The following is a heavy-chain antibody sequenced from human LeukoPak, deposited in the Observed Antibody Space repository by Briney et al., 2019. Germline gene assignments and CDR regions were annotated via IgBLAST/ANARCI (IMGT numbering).Heavy chain of an antibody. D-gene: IGHD3-3*01. CDR2: IYYSGST. J-gene: IGHJ5*02. CDR3: ARGYTEYYDFWSGYWFDP. V-gene: IGHV4-59*01. CDR1: GGSIGSYY. Sequence: PSETLSLTCTVSGGSIGSYYWSWIRQPPGKGLEWIGYIYYSGSTNYNPSLKSRVTISVDTSKNQFSLKLSSVTAADTAVYYCARGYTEYYDFWSGYWFDPWGQGTLVTVSS.